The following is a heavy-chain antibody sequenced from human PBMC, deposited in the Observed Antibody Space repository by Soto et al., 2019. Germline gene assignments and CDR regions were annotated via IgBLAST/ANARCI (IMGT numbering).Heavy chain of an antibody. Sequence: QVQLQESGPGLVKPSQTLSLTCTVSGGSISSGDYYWSWIRQPPGKGLEWIGYIYYSGSTYYTPSLKSRVTISVDTSKNQFSLKLSSVTAADTAVYYCAGGNCGGDCYSDVHWYFDLWGRGTLVTVSS. D-gene: IGHD2-21*02. CDR2: IYYSGST. CDR1: GGSISSGDYY. CDR3: AGGNCGGDCYSDVHWYFDL. J-gene: IGHJ2*01. V-gene: IGHV4-30-4*01.